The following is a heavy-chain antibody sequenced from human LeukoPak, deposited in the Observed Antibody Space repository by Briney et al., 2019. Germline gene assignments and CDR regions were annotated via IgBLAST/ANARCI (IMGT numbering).Heavy chain of an antibody. D-gene: IGHD3-22*01. Sequence: PGGSLRLSCAASGFTFDDYAMHWVRQAPGKGLEWVSGISWNSGSIGYADSVKGRFTISRDNAKNSLYLQMNSLRAEDTALYYCAKDTGSGYLGYWGQGTLVTVSS. CDR2: ISWNSGSI. J-gene: IGHJ4*02. CDR3: AKDTGSGYLGY. V-gene: IGHV3-9*01. CDR1: GFTFDDYA.